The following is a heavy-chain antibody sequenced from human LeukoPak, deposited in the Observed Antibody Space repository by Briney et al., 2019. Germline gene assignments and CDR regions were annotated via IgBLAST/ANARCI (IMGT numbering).Heavy chain of an antibody. J-gene: IGHJ5*02. D-gene: IGHD2-2*01. CDR1: GGSISSGSYY. Sequence: SQTLSLTCTVSGGSISSGSYYWSWIRQPAGKGLEWIGRIYTSGSTNYNPSLKSRVTISVDTSKNQFSLKLSSVTAADTAVYYCARGAYIVVVPAAIEGWFDPWAREPWSPSPQ. V-gene: IGHV4-61*02. CDR2: IYTSGST. CDR3: ARGAYIVVVPAAIEGWFDP.